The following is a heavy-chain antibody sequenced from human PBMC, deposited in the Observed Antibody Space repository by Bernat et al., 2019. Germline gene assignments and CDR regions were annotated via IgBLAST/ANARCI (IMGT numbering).Heavy chain of an antibody. Sequence: QVQLVESGGGVVQPGRSLRLSCAASGFTFSSYAMHWVRQAPGKGLEWVAVISYDGSNKYYADSVKGRFTISRDNSKNTLYLQMNSLRAEDTAVYYCARDRGYPGYSSGWYVDYWGQGTLVTVSS. D-gene: IGHD6-19*01. CDR2: ISYDGSNK. CDR1: GFTFSSYA. V-gene: IGHV3-30*01. J-gene: IGHJ4*02. CDR3: ARDRGYPGYSSGWYVDY.